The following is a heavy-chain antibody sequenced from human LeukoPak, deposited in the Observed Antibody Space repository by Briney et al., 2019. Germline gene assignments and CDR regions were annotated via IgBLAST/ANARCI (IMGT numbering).Heavy chain of an antibody. CDR2: ISGSDGRT. V-gene: IGHV3-23*01. D-gene: IGHD2-15*01. CDR1: GFTFSSYA. Sequence: GGSLRLSCAASGFTFSSYAMNWVRQAPGKGREWVSTISGSDGRTFYADSVRGRYTIYRDNSKNTLYFQMNSLRAEDKAVYYCARRGGAGWGAFDIWGQGTMVTVSS. J-gene: IGHJ3*02. CDR3: ARRGGAGWGAFDI.